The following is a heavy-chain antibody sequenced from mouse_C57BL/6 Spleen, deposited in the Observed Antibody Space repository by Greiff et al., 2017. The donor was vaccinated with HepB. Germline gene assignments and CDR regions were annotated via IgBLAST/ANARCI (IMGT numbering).Heavy chain of an antibody. D-gene: IGHD1-1*01. CDR3: ATSLFITTVVAGHGY. V-gene: IGHV14-2*01. J-gene: IGHJ2*01. CDR1: GFNIKDYY. CDR2: IDPEDGET. Sequence: VQLQQSGAELVKPGASVKLSCTASGFNIKDYYMHWVKQRTEQGLEWIGRIDPEDGETKYAPKFQGKATITADTSSNTAYLQLSSLTSEDTAVYYCATSLFITTVVAGHGYWGQGTTLTVSS.